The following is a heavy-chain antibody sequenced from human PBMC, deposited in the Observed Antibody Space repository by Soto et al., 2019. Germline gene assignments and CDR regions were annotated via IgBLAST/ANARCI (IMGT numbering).Heavy chain of an antibody. J-gene: IGHJ6*03. CDR2: TYYRSKWYN. V-gene: IGHV6-1*01. CDR1: GDSVSSNTVV. D-gene: IGHD1-1*01. CDR3: ARSNAADRPRVGYYYFMDV. Sequence: QVQLQQSGPGLVKPSQTLSLTCAISGDSVSSNTVVWSWIRQSPSRGLEWLGMTYYRSKWYNYYAVSVKSRVTINPDTTKNQFSLQLNSVTPEDTAVYFCARSNAADRPRVGYYYFMDVWGKGTTVTVSS.